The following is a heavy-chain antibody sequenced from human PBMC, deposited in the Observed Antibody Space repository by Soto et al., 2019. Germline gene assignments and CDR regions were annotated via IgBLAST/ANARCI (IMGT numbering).Heavy chain of an antibody. J-gene: IGHJ3*02. V-gene: IGHV3-48*01. CDR2: ISSSSSSI. Sequence: EVQLVESGGGLVQPGGSLRLSCAASGFTFSSYSMNWVRQAPGKGLEWVSYISSSSSSIYYADSVKGRFTISRDNAKNSLYLQMNSLRAEDTAVYYCARVLLHGYGDYMNAFDIWGQGTMVTVSS. D-gene: IGHD4-17*01. CDR3: ARVLLHGYGDYMNAFDI. CDR1: GFTFSSYS.